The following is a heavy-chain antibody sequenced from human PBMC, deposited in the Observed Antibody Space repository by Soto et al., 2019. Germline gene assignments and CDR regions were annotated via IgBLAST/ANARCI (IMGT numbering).Heavy chain of an antibody. CDR2: VKDGGHT. D-gene: IGHD5-12*01. V-gene: IGHV4-34*01. J-gene: IGHJ4*02. CDR1: GGSLRGYY. Sequence: QVQLQQWGAGLLKPSETLSLNCAVTGGSLRGYYWSWIRQPPGKGLEWIGEVKDGGHTNYSPSLRGRVTISSDTSNNQFSLRLNSVTAADTGVYYCARGREGVVATHWDQGSLVTVSS. CDR3: ARGREGVVATH.